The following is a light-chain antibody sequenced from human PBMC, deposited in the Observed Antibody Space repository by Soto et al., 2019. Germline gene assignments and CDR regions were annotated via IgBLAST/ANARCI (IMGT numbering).Light chain of an antibody. Sequence: QAVVTQSASVSGSPGQSITISCTGTSSDVGGYNYVSWYQQHPGKAPKLIIYDVSTRPSGVSTRFSGSKSGNTASLTISGLQAEDEADYSCSSYTSTNSWVFGGGTKLTVL. CDR1: SSDVGGYNY. CDR3: SSYTSTNSWV. V-gene: IGLV2-14*01. J-gene: IGLJ3*02. CDR2: DVS.